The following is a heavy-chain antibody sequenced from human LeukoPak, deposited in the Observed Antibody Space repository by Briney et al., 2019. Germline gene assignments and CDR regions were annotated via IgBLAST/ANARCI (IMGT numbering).Heavy chain of an antibody. Sequence: SETLSLTCTVSGGSISSYYWSWIRQPPGKGLEWIGYIYHSGSTYYNPSLKSRVTISVDRSKNQFSLKLSSVTAADTAVYYCAKKSEYSNNLDYWGQGTLVTVSS. CDR3: AKKSEYSNNLDY. CDR1: GGSISSYY. CDR2: IYHSGST. V-gene: IGHV4-59*12. J-gene: IGHJ4*02. D-gene: IGHD6-6*01.